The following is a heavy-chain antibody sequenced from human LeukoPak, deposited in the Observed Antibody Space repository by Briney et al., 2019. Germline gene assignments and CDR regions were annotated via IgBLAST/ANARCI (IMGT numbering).Heavy chain of an antibody. CDR2: FDPEDGET. J-gene: IGHJ4*02. D-gene: IGHD3-10*01. V-gene: IGHV1-24*01. CDR3: AEAGGSGSYN. Sequence: EWMGGFDPEDGETIYAQKFQGRVTMTEDTSTDTAYMELSSLRSEDTAVYYCAEAGGSGSYNWGQGTLVTVSS.